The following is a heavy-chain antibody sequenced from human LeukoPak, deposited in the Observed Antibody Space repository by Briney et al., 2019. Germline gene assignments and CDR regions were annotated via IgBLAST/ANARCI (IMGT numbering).Heavy chain of an antibody. CDR1: GFTVSSNY. D-gene: IGHD5-24*01. V-gene: IGHV3-53*05. Sequence: GGSLRLSCAASGFTVSSNYMSWVRQAPGKGLEWVSVIYSGGSTYYADSVKGRFTISRDNSKNTLYLQMNSLRAEDTAVYYCARGREGMATIDPPDYWGQGTLVTVSS. CDR2: IYSGGST. CDR3: ARGREGMATIDPPDY. J-gene: IGHJ4*02.